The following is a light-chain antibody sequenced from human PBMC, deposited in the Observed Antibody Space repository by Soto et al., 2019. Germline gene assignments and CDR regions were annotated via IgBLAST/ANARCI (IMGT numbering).Light chain of an antibody. CDR2: EVS. J-gene: IGLJ2*01. Sequence: QSALTQPASVSGSPGRSITISFTGSSSDVGGYNYVSWYQQLPGKAPTLMIYEVSNRPSGVSDRFSGSKSGNTASRTISRLQTQDEAGYYCSPYRTTGTLVFGGGTTVTVL. CDR1: SSDVGGYNY. CDR3: SPYRTTGTLV. V-gene: IGLV2-14*01.